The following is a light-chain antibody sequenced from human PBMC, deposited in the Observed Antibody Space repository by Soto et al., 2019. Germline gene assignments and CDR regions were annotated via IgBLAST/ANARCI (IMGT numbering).Light chain of an antibody. CDR3: QQRSNWF. CDR1: QSVSSY. V-gene: IGKV3D-11*02. Sequence: EIVLTQSPATLSLSPGERATLSCRASQSVSSYLAWYQQKPGQAPRLLIYDASNSATGIPARFSGSGPGTDFTLTISSLEPEDFAVYYCQQRSNWFFGQGTRLEIK. CDR2: DAS. J-gene: IGKJ5*01.